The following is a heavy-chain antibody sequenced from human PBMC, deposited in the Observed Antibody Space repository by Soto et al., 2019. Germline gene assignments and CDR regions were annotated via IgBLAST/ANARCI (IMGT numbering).Heavy chain of an antibody. D-gene: IGHD2-21*02. CDR3: ARSIVVVTALDY. CDR1: GYTFTSYA. Sequence: HVQLVQSGAEEKKPGASVKDSCKASGYTFTSYAMQWVRQAPGQRLEWMGWINAGNGNTKYSQKFQGRVTITRDTSASTAYMELSSLISEDTAVYYCARSIVVVTALDYWGQGTLVTVSS. CDR2: INAGNGNT. V-gene: IGHV1-3*05. J-gene: IGHJ4*02.